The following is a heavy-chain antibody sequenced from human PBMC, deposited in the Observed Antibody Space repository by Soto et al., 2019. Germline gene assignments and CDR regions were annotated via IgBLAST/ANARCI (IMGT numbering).Heavy chain of an antibody. CDR3: ARGYRRITMIVVVIPTRFPYWFDP. Sequence: QVQLVQSGAEVKKPGASVKVSCKASGYTFTSYDINWVRQATGQGLEWMGWMNPNSGNTGYGQKFQDRVTMTRNTSISTAYMELSSLRSEDTAVYYCARGYRRITMIVVVIPTRFPYWFDPWGQGTLVTVSS. CDR2: MNPNSGNT. D-gene: IGHD3-22*01. V-gene: IGHV1-8*01. J-gene: IGHJ5*02. CDR1: GYTFTSYD.